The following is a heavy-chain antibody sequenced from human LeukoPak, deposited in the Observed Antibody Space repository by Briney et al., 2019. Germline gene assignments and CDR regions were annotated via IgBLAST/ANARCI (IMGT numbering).Heavy chain of an antibody. CDR1: GGTFSTHT. Sequence: SVKVSCKASGGTFSTHTISWMRQAPGQGPEWMGKIIPMFGPAKYAQKFQGRVTITADESTSTAYMELRSLRSDDTAVYYCARDLGYSYGYYLEYWGQGTLVTVSS. V-gene: IGHV1-69*13. CDR3: ARDLGYSYGYYLEY. D-gene: IGHD5-18*01. J-gene: IGHJ4*02. CDR2: IIPMFGPA.